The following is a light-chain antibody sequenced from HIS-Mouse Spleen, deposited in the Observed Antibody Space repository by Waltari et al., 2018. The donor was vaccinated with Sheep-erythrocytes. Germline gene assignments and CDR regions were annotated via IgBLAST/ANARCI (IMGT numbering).Light chain of an antibody. V-gene: IGLV2-11*01. CDR1: SSDVGGYNY. Sequence: QSALTQPRSVSGSPGQSVPISCTGTSSDVGGYNYSSCYQQHPGKAPKLMIYDVSKRPSGVPDRFSGSKSGNTASLTISGLQAEDEADYYCCSYAGSYNYVFGTGTKVTVL. CDR3: CSYAGSYNYV. CDR2: DVS. J-gene: IGLJ1*01.